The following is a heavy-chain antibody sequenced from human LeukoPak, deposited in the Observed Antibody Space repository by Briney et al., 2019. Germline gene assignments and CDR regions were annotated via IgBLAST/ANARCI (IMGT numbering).Heavy chain of an antibody. J-gene: IGHJ4*02. V-gene: IGHV4-59*01. CDR3: ARSDYYGSGSYALFDY. CDR1: GGSISSYY. D-gene: IGHD3-10*01. CDR2: IYYGGST. Sequence: SETLSLTCTVSGGSISSYYWSWIRQPPGKGLEWIGYIYYGGSTNYNPSLKSRVTISVDTSKNQFSLKLSSVTAADTAVYYCARSDYYGSGSYALFDYWGQGTLVTVSS.